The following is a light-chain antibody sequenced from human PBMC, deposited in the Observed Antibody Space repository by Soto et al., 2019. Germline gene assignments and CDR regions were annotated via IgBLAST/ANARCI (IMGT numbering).Light chain of an antibody. J-gene: IGKJ5*01. Sequence: EIVMTQSPATLSVSPGERATLSCRASQSVSSNLAWYQQKPGQAPRLLIYGASTRATGIPARFSGSGSGTESTLTNSSLQSEDFAVYYCQQYNNWLITFGQGTRLEIK. CDR3: QQYNNWLIT. V-gene: IGKV3-15*01. CDR2: GAS. CDR1: QSVSSN.